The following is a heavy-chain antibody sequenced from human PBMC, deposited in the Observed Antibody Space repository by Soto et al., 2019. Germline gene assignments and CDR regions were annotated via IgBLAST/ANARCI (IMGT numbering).Heavy chain of an antibody. V-gene: IGHV4-61*01. CDR2: IYYSGST. J-gene: IGHJ4*02. Sequence: SETLSLTCTVSGGSVSSGSYYWSWIRQPPGKGLEWIGYIYYSGSTNYNPSLKSRVTISVDTSKNQFSLKLSSVTAADTAVYYREREVLMVYAIDYWGQGTLVTVSS. D-gene: IGHD2-8*01. CDR1: GGSVSSGSYY. CDR3: EREVLMVYAIDY.